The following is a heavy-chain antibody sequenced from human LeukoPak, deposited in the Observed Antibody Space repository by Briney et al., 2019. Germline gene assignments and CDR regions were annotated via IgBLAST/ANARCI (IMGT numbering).Heavy chain of an antibody. CDR1: GFTFSSYA. D-gene: IGHD5-24*01. J-gene: IGHJ4*02. V-gene: IGHV3-30*04. Sequence: GGSLRLSCAASGFTFSSYAMHWVRQAPGRGLESVAVISHDGDNKYYAGSAKGQFTISRDNSKNTLYLRTDSLRAEDTALYYCARDGGGGYNQIDSWGQGTLVTVSS. CDR2: ISHDGDNK. CDR3: ARDGGGGYNQIDS.